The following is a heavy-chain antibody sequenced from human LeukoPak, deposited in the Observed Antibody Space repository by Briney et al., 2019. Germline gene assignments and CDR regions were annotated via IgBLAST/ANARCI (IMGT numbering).Heavy chain of an antibody. J-gene: IGHJ3*02. CDR3: AKEDRRGYSYGYAFDI. D-gene: IGHD5-18*01. V-gene: IGHV3-7*03. CDR1: GFTFNIYW. Sequence: GGSLRLSCAASGFTFNIYWMTWVRQAPGKGLEWVANMKADGSEKHYEESVKGRFTIFRDNAKNSLYLQMNSLRAEDVALYYCAKEDRRGYSYGYAFDIWGQGTMVTVSS. CDR2: MKADGSEK.